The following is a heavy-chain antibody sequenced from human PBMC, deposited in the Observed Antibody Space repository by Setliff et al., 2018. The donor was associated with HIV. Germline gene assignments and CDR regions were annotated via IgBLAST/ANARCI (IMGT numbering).Heavy chain of an antibody. V-gene: IGHV4-31*03. CDR2: IYYSGDI. CDR3: ATEMAAIRQDAFDI. Sequence: SETLSLTCSVSGVSISNGVYFWSWIRQHPGKGLEWVGYIYYSGDIYYNPSLKSRVTISVDTSENLFSLTLNSVTAADTAVYYCATEMAAIRQDAFDIWGLGTRVTVSS. CDR1: GVSISNGVYF. D-gene: IGHD6-19*01. J-gene: IGHJ3*02.